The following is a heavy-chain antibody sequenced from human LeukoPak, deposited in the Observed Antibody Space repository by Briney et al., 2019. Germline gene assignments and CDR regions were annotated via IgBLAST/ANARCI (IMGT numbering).Heavy chain of an antibody. D-gene: IGHD3-9*01. CDR2: FSGGGDS. CDR3: AKVFPILTGYHIFDY. Sequence: GGSLRLSCAASGLTSGIYAMSWVRQAPGKGLEWVSAFSGGGDSFYADSVRGRFSISADRSRNILYLLMNSLRAEDTAVYYCAKVFPILTGYHIFDYWGQGTLVTVSS. V-gene: IGHV3-23*01. J-gene: IGHJ4*02. CDR1: GLTSGIYA.